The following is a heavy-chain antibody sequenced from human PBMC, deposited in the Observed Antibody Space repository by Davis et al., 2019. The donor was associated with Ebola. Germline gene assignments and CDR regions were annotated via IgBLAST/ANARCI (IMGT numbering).Heavy chain of an antibody. J-gene: IGHJ4*02. D-gene: IGHD3-22*01. CDR3: ARGITMIVVGDYFDY. V-gene: IGHV1-18*01. CDR2: ISAYNGNT. Sequence: AASVTVSCKASGYTFTSYGISGVRQAPGQGLEWMGWISAYNGNTNYAQKLQGRVTMTTDTSTSTAYMELRSLRSDDTAVYYCARGITMIVVGDYFDYWGQGTLVTVSS. CDR1: GYTFTSYG.